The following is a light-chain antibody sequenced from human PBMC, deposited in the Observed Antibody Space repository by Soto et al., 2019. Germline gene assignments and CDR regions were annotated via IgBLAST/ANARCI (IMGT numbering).Light chain of an antibody. J-gene: IGKJ1*01. CDR2: DAS. V-gene: IGKV3-15*01. Sequence: EVVMTQSPATLSVSPGEGATLSCRARQGSGDTLAWYQNRPGKAPRLLIYDASTLESGVPSRFSGSGSGTVFTLTISSLQSDDFAVYYCQQYLDWPRTFGQGTKVDIK. CDR3: QQYLDWPRT. CDR1: QGSGDT.